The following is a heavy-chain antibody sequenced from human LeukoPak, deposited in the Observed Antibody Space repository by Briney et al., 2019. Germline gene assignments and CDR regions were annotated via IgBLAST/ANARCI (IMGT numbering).Heavy chain of an antibody. D-gene: IGHD1-26*01. CDR2: IYPGDSDT. V-gene: IGHV5-51*01. CDR3: AKHPGSGSPSHSDY. CDR1: GSRSTNYW. J-gene: IGHJ4*02. Sequence: GEARQISGKGSGSRSTNYWIAWVRPMPGKGLEWMGIIYPGDSDTRYSPSFQGQVTISADKSFSTAYPQWRSLKASDTALYYCAKHPGSGSPSHSDYWGQGTLVTLSS.